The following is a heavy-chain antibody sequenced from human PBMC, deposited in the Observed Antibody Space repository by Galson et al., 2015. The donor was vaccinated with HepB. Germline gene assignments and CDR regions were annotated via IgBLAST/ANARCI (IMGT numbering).Heavy chain of an antibody. V-gene: IGHV3-30*02. CDR2: IRFDGSDR. D-gene: IGHD6-13*01. J-gene: IGHJ6*02. CDR3: AKGKGQQPGYGMDV. Sequence: SLRLSCAASGFTFSRSAMHWVRQAPGKGLEWVTFIRFDGSDRYYADSVKGRFTISRDNSKNTLYLQMNSLRAEDTAVYYCAKGKGQQPGYGMDVWGQGTTFTVS. CDR1: GFTFSRSA.